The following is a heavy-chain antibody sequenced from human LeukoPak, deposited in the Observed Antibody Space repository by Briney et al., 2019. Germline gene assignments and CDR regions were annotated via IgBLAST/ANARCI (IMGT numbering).Heavy chain of an antibody. CDR1: GFAVSSNH. J-gene: IGHJ4*02. CDR3: ASWPGGWYGEDS. V-gene: IGHV3-53*01. CDR2: IFNGGST. D-gene: IGHD6-19*01. Sequence: PGGSLRLSCTASGFAVSSNHMNWVRQAPGKGLEWVSVIFNGGSTYYADSVKGRFTISRDTSKNTLYLQMNSLRAEDTAVYYCASWPGGWYGEDSWGQGTLVTVSS.